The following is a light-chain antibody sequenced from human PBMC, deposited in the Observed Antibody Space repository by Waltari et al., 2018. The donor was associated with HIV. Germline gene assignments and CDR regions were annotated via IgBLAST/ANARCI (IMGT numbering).Light chain of an antibody. J-gene: IGKJ4*01. CDR3: QQYGSSPLT. V-gene: IGKV3-20*01. CDR1: QSVSNSY. CDR2: GAS. Sequence: EIVLTQSPGTLSLSPGERATLPCRASQSVSNSYLAWYQQKPGQAPRLLIYGASSRATGIPDRFSGSGSATDFTLTISRLEPEDFAVYYCQQYGSSPLTFGGGTKVEIK.